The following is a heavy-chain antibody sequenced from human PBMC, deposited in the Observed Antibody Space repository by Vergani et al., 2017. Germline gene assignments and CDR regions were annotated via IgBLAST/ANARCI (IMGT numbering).Heavy chain of an antibody. CDR3: AKNPGISTTRHYCAMDV. D-gene: IGHD1-1*01. Sequence: LEESGGGSVKPGGSLRLSCAASGFKFSDHHMSWIRQAPGKGLEWVSHISPGASTVPYTDSVTGRFTVSRDNDNNSLTLDMTTLRVEDTAVYYCAKNPGISTTRHYCAMDVWGQGTTVTVSS. V-gene: IGHV3-11*04. CDR1: GFKFSDHH. CDR2: ISPGASTV. J-gene: IGHJ6*02.